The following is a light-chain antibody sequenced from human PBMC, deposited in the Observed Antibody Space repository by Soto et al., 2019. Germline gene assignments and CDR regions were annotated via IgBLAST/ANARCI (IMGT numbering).Light chain of an antibody. CDR2: DVY. V-gene: IGLV2-14*03. CDR3: AAWDDSLNGYV. J-gene: IGLJ1*01. CDR1: RTDVDGYDY. Sequence: QSALTQPASVSGSPGQSIAISCTGVRTDVDGYDYVSWYQQHPGQAPQLIIYDVYNRPSGVSHRFSGSKSGASASLAICGLQSEDEADYYCAAWDDSLNGYVFGTGTKVTVL.